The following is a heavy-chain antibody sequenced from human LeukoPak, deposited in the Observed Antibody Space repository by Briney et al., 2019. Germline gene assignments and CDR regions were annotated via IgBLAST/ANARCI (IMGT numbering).Heavy chain of an antibody. V-gene: IGHV1-18*01. CDR1: GYTFTSYG. CDR3: ARTIRQAVYWLYYYGSGRANYYYYYMDV. CDR2: ISAYNGNT. Sequence: ASVKVSCKASGYTFTSYGISWVRQAPGRGLEWMGWISAYNGNTNYAQKLQGRVTMTTDTSTSTAYMELRSLRSDDTAVYYCARTIRQAVYWLYYYGSGRANYYYYYMDVWGKGTTVTISS. D-gene: IGHD3-10*01. J-gene: IGHJ6*03.